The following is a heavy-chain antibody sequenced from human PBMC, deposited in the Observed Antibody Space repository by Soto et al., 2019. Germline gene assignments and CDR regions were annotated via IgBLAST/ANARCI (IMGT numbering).Heavy chain of an antibody. J-gene: IGHJ3*02. CDR2: INAGNGNT. V-gene: IGHV1-3*01. D-gene: IGHD3-16*02. Sequence: ASVKVSCKASRYTFTSYAMHWVRQAPGQRLEWMGWINAGNGNTKYSQKFQGRVTITRDTSASTAYMELSSLRSEDTAVYYCAREIVATNTYYDYIWGSYRYNPSDAFDIWGQGTMVTVSS. CDR1: RYTFTSYA. CDR3: AREIVATNTYYDYIWGSYRYNPSDAFDI.